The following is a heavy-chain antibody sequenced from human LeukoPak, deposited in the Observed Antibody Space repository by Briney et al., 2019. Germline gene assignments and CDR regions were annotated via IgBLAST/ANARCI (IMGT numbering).Heavy chain of an antibody. J-gene: IGHJ5*02. Sequence: QTLTLTCAISGDSFSSYRVAWNRLRPSPSRVLEWLGSTDYSSQWYFHYAPSVKPRITINPDTSTNQFSLQLKSVTPDDTAVYYCARGSRGAAADGITWFDPWGQGTLVTVSS. CDR1: GDSFSSYRVA. CDR3: ARGSRGAAADGITWFDP. CDR2: TDYSSQWYF. D-gene: IGHD6-13*01. V-gene: IGHV6-1*01.